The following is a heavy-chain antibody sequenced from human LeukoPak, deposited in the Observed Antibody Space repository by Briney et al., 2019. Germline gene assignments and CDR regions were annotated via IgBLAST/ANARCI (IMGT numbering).Heavy chain of an antibody. D-gene: IGHD2-2*02. CDR3: ARVNRLDIVVVPAAISADY. J-gene: IGHJ4*02. CDR2: ISGSGGST. Sequence: GGSLRLSCAASGFTFSSYAMSWVRQAPGKGLEWVSAISGSGGSTYYADSVKGRFTISRDNAKNSLYLQMNNLRAEDTAVYYCARVNRLDIVVVPAAISADYWGQGTLVTVSS. V-gene: IGHV3-23*01. CDR1: GFTFSSYA.